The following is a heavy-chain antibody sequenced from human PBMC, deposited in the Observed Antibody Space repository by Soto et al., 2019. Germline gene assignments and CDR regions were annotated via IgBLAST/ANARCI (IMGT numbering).Heavy chain of an antibody. D-gene: IGHD3-16*01. J-gene: IGHJ4*02. Sequence: PGGSLRLSCAASGFIFTSYWMSWVRQAPGKGLEWVASIKHDGNEKYYVDPVKGRFTISRDNAKNSVYLQMNSLRAEDTAVYYCARVRYYDRYFDYWGQGPLVTVSS. CDR1: GFIFTSYW. V-gene: IGHV3-7*05. CDR3: ARVRYYDRYFDY. CDR2: IKHDGNEK.